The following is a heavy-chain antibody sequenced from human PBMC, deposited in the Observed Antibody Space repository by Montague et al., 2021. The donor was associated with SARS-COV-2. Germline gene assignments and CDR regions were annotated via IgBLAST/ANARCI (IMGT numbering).Heavy chain of an antibody. J-gene: IGHJ4*02. Sequence: SLSLSCSASGFTFSSYAMHWVRQAPGKGLEWVAVISYDGSNKYYADSVKGRFTISRDNSKNTLYLQMNSLRAEDAAVYYCASNRFYYGSGSHVLDYWGRGTLVTVSS. V-gene: IGHV3-30-3*01. D-gene: IGHD3-10*01. CDR2: ISYDGSNK. CDR1: GFTFSSYA. CDR3: ASNRFYYGSGSHVLDY.